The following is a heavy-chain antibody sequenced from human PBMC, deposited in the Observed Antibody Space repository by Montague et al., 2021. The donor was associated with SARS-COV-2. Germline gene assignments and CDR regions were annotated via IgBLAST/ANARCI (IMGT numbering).Heavy chain of an antibody. CDR1: GGSISSGGYY. D-gene: IGHD2-15*01. V-gene: IGHV3-23*01. CDR2: ISGSGGST. Sequence: ETLSLTCTVSGGSISSGGYYWSWVRQAPGKGLEWVSAISGSGGSTYYADSVKGRFTISRDNSKNTLYLQMNSLRAGDTAVYYCAKDKGVAYYFDHWGQGTLVTVSS. CDR3: AKDKGVAYYFDH. J-gene: IGHJ4*02.